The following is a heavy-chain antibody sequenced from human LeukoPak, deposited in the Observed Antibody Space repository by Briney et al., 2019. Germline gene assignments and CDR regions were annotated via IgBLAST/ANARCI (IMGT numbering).Heavy chain of an antibody. Sequence: GESLKISCKGSGYSFTSYWIGWVRQMPGKGLEWMGIIYPGDSDTRYSPSFQGQVTISADKSISTAYLQWSSLKASDTAMYYCARSGSRSSTSCYYYYGMDVWGQGTTVTVSS. CDR3: ARSGSRSSTSCYYYYGMDV. D-gene: IGHD2-2*01. CDR1: GYSFTSYW. V-gene: IGHV5-51*01. CDR2: IYPGDSDT. J-gene: IGHJ6*02.